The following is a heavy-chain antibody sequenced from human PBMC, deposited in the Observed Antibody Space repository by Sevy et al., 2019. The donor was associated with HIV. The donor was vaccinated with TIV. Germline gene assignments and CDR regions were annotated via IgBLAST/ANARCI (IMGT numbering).Heavy chain of an antibody. CDR3: ARESIAVAGIGYYFDS. CDR1: GFAYSGYG. J-gene: IGHJ4*02. CDR2: IWYDGSNK. V-gene: IGHV3-33*01. D-gene: IGHD6-19*01. Sequence: GGCLRLSCAAFGFAYSGYGMHWVRQAPGKGLEWVAVIWYDGSNKEDADSVKGRFTISRYNSKTTLYLQMNSLRAEDTAVYYCARESIAVAGIGYYFDSWGQGTLVTVSS.